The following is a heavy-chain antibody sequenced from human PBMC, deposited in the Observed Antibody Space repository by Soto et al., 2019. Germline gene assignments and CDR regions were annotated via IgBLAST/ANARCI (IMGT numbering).Heavy chain of an antibody. D-gene: IGHD3-10*01. CDR1: GGSFSGYY. CDR2: INHSGST. J-gene: IGHJ5*02. Sequence: SETLSLTCAVYGGSFSGYYWSWIRQPPGKGLEWIGEINHSGSTNYNPSLKSRVTISVDTSKNQFSLKLSSVTAADTAVYYCARGITMVRGDNAWGQGTLVTVSS. CDR3: ARGITMVRGDNA. V-gene: IGHV4-34*01.